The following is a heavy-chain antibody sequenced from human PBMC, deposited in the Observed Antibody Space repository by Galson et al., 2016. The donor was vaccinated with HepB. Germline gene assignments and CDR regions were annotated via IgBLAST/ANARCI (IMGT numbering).Heavy chain of an antibody. J-gene: IGHJ5*02. Sequence: ETLSLTCAVSGASVSDYYWSWIRQPAGKGLEWVGRFYISGTTNYNPSLRSRVAMSVDTFANLFSLKLLSVTAADTAIYYCARVSPARDVWSREFYDHWGQGALVTVSS. V-gene: IGHV4-4*07. CDR3: ARVSPARDVWSREFYDH. D-gene: IGHD3-10*01. CDR2: FYISGTT. CDR1: GASVSDYY.